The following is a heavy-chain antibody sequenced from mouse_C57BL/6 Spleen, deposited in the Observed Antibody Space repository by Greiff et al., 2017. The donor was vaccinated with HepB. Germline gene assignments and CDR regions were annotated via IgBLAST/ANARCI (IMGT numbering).Heavy chain of an antibody. D-gene: IGHD1-1*01. J-gene: IGHJ2*01. V-gene: IGHV1-64*01. Sequence: QVHVKQPGAELVKPGASVKLSCKASGYTFTSYWMHWVKQRPGQGLEWIGMIHPNSGSTNYNEKFKSKATLTVDKSSSTAYMQLSSLTSEDSAVYYCARSVQITTVVATDYWGQGTTLTVSS. CDR1: GYTFTSYW. CDR2: IHPNSGST. CDR3: ARSVQITTVVATDY.